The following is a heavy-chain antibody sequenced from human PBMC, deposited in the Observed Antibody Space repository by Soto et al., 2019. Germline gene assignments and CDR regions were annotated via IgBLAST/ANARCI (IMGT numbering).Heavy chain of an antibody. CDR1: GGTFSSYA. CDR2: IIPIFGTA. D-gene: IGHD1-26*01. J-gene: IGHJ4*02. V-gene: IGHV1-69*01. Sequence: QVQLVQSGAEVQKPGSSVKVSCKASGGTFSSYAISWVRQAPGQGLEWMGGIIPIFGTANYAQKFQGRVTITADESTSTAYMELSSLRFEGTAVYYWARNRMTGSLALDYLGQGTLVTVSS. CDR3: ARNRMTGSLALDY.